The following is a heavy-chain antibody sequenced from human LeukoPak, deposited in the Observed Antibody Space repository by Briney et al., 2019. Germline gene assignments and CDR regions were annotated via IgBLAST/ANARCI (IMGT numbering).Heavy chain of an antibody. J-gene: IGHJ6*02. Sequence: PGGSLRLSCAASGFIFRDYEMNWVRQAPGKGLEWVAYTSVSGDTIYYADSVKGRFTIPRDNAKNSLYLQMNSLRTEDTAVYYCAREDVVGGYYYGMDVWGQGTTVTVSS. CDR3: AREDVVGGYYYGMDV. V-gene: IGHV3-48*03. CDR2: TSVSGDTI. D-gene: IGHD3-16*01. CDR1: GFIFRDYE.